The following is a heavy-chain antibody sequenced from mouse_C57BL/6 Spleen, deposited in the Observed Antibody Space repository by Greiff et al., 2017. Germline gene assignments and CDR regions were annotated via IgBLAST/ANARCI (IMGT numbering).Heavy chain of an antibody. CDR2: ISSGSSTI. CDR3: ARPSYYGSSYGDYFDY. V-gene: IGHV5-17*01. Sequence: EVKLVESGGGLVKPGGSLKLSCAASGFTFSDYGMHWVRQAPEKGLEWVAYISSGSSTIYYADTVKGRFTISRDNAKNTLFLQMTSLRSEDTAMYYCARPSYYGSSYGDYFDYWGQGTTLTVSS. CDR1: GFTFSDYG. D-gene: IGHD1-1*01. J-gene: IGHJ2*01.